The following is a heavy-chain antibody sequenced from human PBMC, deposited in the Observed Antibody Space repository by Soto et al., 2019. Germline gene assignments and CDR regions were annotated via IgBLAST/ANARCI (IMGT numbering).Heavy chain of an antibody. D-gene: IGHD2-15*01. CDR3: ASSVVVPSTMNYFDY. J-gene: IGHJ4*02. Sequence: GESLKISCKGSGYSFSNYWIAWVRQMPGEGLEWMGIIFPADSDTKYSPSFQGQVTISADKSISTAYLQWSSLKAPDTAMYYCASSVVVPSTMNYFDYWGQGSLVTVSS. CDR2: IFPADSDT. CDR1: GYSFSNYW. V-gene: IGHV5-51*01.